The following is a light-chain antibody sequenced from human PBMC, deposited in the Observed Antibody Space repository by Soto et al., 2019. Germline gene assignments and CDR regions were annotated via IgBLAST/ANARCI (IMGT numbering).Light chain of an antibody. CDR1: QSVSSN. CDR3: QQYNNWPRT. CDR2: GAS. Sequence: EIVMTQSPATLSVSPGERATVSCRASQSVSSNLAWYQQKPGQAPRLLIYGASTRATGIPARFSGSGSGTEFPLTIGSLQPEDFAVYYCQQYNNWPRTVGQGTKLEIK. J-gene: IGKJ2*01. V-gene: IGKV3-15*01.